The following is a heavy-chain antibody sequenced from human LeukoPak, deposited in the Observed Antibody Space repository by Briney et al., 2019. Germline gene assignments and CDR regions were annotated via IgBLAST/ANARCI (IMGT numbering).Heavy chain of an antibody. CDR2: IYYSGST. Sequence: SETLPLTCTVSGGSISSYYWSWIRQPPGKGLEWIGYIYYSGSTNYNPSLKSRVTISVDTSKNQFSLKLSSVTAADTAVYYCARVWFGRRHYYYYGMDVWGQGTTVTVSS. J-gene: IGHJ6*02. CDR1: GGSISSYY. D-gene: IGHD3-10*01. CDR3: ARVWFGRRHYYYYGMDV. V-gene: IGHV4-59*01.